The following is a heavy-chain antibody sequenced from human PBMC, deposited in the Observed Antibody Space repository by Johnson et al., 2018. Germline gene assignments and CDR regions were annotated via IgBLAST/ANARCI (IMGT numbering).Heavy chain of an antibody. CDR3: ARISIDACGI. V-gene: IGHV3-21*01. CDR1: GFTFSSYS. Sequence: VQLVESGGGLVKPGGSLRLSCAASGFTFSSYSMNWVRQAPGKGLEWVSSISSSSSYIYYADSVKGRFTISRDNGKNALYLQMNSLGAEDTAGYYCARISIDACGIWGQGTRVTVSS. D-gene: IGHD2-15*01. J-gene: IGHJ3*02. CDR2: ISSSSSYI.